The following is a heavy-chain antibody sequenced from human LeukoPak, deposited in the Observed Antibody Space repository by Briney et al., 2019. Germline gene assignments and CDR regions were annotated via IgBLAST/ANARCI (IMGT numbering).Heavy chain of an antibody. CDR3: ATPRPDYYDSRYAFDI. V-gene: IGHV1-2*02. CDR1: GYTFTGYY. Sequence: ASVKVSCKASGYTFTGYYMHWVRQAPGQGLEWMGWINPNSGGTNYAQKFQGRVTMTRDTSISTAYMELSSLRSEDTAVYYCATPRPDYYDSRYAFDIWGQGTMVTVSS. D-gene: IGHD3-22*01. J-gene: IGHJ3*02. CDR2: INPNSGGT.